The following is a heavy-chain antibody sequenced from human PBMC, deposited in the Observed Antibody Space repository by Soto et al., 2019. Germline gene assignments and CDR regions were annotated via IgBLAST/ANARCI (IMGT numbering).Heavy chain of an antibody. CDR3: ARVDPRGLVPAALRTSWFDP. J-gene: IGHJ5*02. V-gene: IGHV4-34*01. CDR1: GGSRSGYE. CDR2: INHSGRT. Sequence: SPTDPVSGGSRSGYECRSLRPPPGKGLEWIGEINHSGRTNYNPSLKSRVTISVDTSKNRFSLKLSSVTAADTAVYYCARVDPRGLVPAALRTSWFDPWGQGTLVTVSS. D-gene: IGHD2-2*01.